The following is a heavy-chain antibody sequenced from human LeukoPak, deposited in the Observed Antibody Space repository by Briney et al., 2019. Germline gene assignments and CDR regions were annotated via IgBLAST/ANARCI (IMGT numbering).Heavy chain of an antibody. D-gene: IGHD4-17*01. CDR2: ISWNSGSI. CDR1: GFTFDDYA. V-gene: IGHV3-9*01. Sequence: QAGRSLRLSCAASGFTFDDYAMHWVRQAPGKGLEWVSGISWNSGSIGYADSVKGRFTISRDNAKNSLYLQMNSLRPEDTALYYCAKAYAYYYYYYAMDVWGQGTTVTVSS. J-gene: IGHJ6*02. CDR3: AKAYAYYYYYYAMDV.